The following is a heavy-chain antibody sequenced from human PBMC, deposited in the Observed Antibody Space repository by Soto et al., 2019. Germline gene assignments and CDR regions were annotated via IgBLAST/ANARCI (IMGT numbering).Heavy chain of an antibody. CDR1: GGTFSSYT. J-gene: IGHJ6*02. V-gene: IGHV1-69*08. Sequence: QVQLVQSGAEVKKPGSSVKVSCKASGGTFSSYTISWVRQAPGQGLEWMGRIIPILGIANYAQKFQGRVTITADKSTSTAYMELSSLRSEDTAVYYCARDNTAQHCSSTSCYAYYYYGMDVWGQGTTVTVSS. D-gene: IGHD2-2*01. CDR2: IIPILGIA. CDR3: ARDNTAQHCSSTSCYAYYYYGMDV.